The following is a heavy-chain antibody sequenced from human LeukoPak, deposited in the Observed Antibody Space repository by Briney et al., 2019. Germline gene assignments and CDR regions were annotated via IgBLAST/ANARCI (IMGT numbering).Heavy chain of an antibody. CDR3: ARDRNSDV. Sequence: ASVKVSCKASGYSFTNFAINWVRQAPGQGLEWMGWINTNTGNPMYAQGFTGRFVFSLDTSVSTAYLQINSLKTEDTAVYYCARDRNSDVWGQGTTVTVSS. J-gene: IGHJ6*02. CDR1: GYSFTNFA. CDR2: INTNTGNP. V-gene: IGHV7-4-1*02. D-gene: IGHD1-7*01.